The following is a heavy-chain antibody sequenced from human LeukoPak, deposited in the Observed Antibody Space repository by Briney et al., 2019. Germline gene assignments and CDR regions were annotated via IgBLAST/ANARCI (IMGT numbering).Heavy chain of an antibody. CDR1: GGSISSSSYY. CDR3: ARDGRGAYYDFWSGKNWFDP. V-gene: IGHV4-39*07. J-gene: IGHJ5*02. Sequence: SETLSLTCTVSGGSISSSSYYWGWIRQPPGKGLEWIGSIYYSGSTYYNPSLKSRVTISVDTSKNQFSLKLSSATAADTAVYYCARDGRGAYYDFWSGKNWFDPWGQGTLVTVSS. D-gene: IGHD3-3*01. CDR2: IYYSGST.